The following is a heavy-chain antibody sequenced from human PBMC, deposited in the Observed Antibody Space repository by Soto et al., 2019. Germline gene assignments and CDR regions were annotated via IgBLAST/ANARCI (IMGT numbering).Heavy chain of an antibody. V-gene: IGHV4-59*01. CDR1: GGSISNYY. Sequence: QVQLQESGPALVKPSETLSLTCTVSGGSISNYYWSWIRQPPGMGLEWIGYIYYTGSINYNPSLKSRVTISVDTSENHYSLKLSSVPAADTAVYYCARVGSSRYLRMDVWGQGTTVTISS. J-gene: IGHJ6*02. CDR2: IYYTGSI. D-gene: IGHD6-13*01. CDR3: ARVGSSRYLRMDV.